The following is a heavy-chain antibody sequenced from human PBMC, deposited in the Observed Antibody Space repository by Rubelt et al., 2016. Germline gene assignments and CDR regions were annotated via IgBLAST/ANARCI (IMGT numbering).Heavy chain of an antibody. D-gene: IGHD6-13*01. Sequence: QVQLVHSGSELKKPGASVKVSCKASGYTFTSYAMNWVRPAPGQGLEWMGRINTHTGNPTYAQGVAERFVFSLDTSVSTAYLQISSLKAEDTAVYYCARVIAAAGRDGNYFDYWGQGTLVTVSS. CDR2: INTHTGNP. CDR3: ARVIAAAGRDGNYFDY. V-gene: IGHV7-4-1*02. J-gene: IGHJ4*02. CDR1: GYTFTSYA.